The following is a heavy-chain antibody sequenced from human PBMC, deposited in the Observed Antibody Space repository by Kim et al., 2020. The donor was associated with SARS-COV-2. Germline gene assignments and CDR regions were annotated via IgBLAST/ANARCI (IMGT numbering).Heavy chain of an antibody. V-gene: IGHV4-34*01. CDR3: ARGAGVLWFWNPTGFDY. CDR1: GGSFSGYY. CDR2: INHSGST. D-gene: IGHD3-10*01. Sequence: SETLSLTCAVYGGSFSGYYWSWIRQPPGKGLEWIGEINHSGSTNYNPSLKSRVTISVDTSKNQFSLKLSSVTAADTAVYYCARGAGVLWFWNPTGFDYWG. J-gene: IGHJ4*01.